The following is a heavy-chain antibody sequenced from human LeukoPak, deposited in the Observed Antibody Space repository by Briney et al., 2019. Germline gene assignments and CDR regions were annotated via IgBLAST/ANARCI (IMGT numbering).Heavy chain of an antibody. CDR3: ARDLSGYSDY. Sequence: GGSLRLSCAASGFTLSNYWMHWVRQAPGKGLVWVSRISDHGSITNFADSVKGRFSTSRDTAKNTLYLEMNSLRVEDTAVYYCARDLSGYSDYWGQGALVTVSS. V-gene: IGHV3-74*01. D-gene: IGHD2-15*01. CDR2: ISDHGSIT. CDR1: GFTLSNYW. J-gene: IGHJ4*02.